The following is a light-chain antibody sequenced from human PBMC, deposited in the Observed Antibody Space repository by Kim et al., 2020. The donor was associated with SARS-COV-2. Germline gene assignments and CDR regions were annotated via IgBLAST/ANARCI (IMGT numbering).Light chain of an antibody. CDR2: SNR. CDR1: SSTVGNNY. J-gene: IGLJ2*01. V-gene: IGLV1-47*01. Sequence: GQTLTISGSGTSSTVGNNYVSWYQHLPGTAPKLLIYSNRQRPSGVPDRFSGSKSGTSAFLAISGLRSDDEAEYYCAAWVDSLSGVVFGGGTQLTVL. CDR3: AAWVDSLSGVV.